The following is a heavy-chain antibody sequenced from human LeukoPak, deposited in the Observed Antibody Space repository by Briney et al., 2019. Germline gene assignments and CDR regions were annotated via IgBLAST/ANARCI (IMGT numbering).Heavy chain of an antibody. CDR1: GGSISSTSYF. Sequence: SETLSLTCTVSGGSISSTSYFWGWVRQPPGKRLEWIGTIYHSGSTYYSPSLKSRVTISVDTSKNQFSLKLSSVTAADTAMHYCARLPRGGNWFYPRGQGTLVTVSS. CDR3: ARLPRGGNWFYP. V-gene: IGHV4-39*01. J-gene: IGHJ5*02. D-gene: IGHD5-12*01. CDR2: IYHSGST.